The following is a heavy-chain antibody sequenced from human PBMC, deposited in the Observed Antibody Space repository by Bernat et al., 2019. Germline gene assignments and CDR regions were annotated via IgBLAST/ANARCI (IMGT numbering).Heavy chain of an antibody. D-gene: IGHD6-19*01. CDR1: GFTFSSYS. J-gene: IGHJ6*02. V-gene: IGHV3-21*01. CDR3: ARDQAAVADSYYYCYGMAV. Sequence: EVQLVESGGGLVKPGGSLRLSCAASGFTFSSYSMNWVRQAPGKGLEWVSSISSSSSYIYYADSVKGRFTFSRDNAKNSLYLQMNSLGAEDTAVYYCARDQAAVADSYYYCYGMAVWGQGTTITIS. CDR2: ISSSSSYI.